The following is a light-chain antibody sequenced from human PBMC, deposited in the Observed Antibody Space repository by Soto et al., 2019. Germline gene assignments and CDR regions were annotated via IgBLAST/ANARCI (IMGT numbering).Light chain of an antibody. Sequence: SALTQPPSVSWAPGQRVTISCTGSSSNIGAGYDVHWYQQLPGTAPKLLIYGNSNRPSGVPDRFSGSKSGTSASLAITGLQAEDEADYYCQSYDSSLSGYVFGTGTKVTVL. CDR2: GNS. V-gene: IGLV1-40*01. CDR1: SSNIGAGYD. J-gene: IGLJ1*01. CDR3: QSYDSSLSGYV.